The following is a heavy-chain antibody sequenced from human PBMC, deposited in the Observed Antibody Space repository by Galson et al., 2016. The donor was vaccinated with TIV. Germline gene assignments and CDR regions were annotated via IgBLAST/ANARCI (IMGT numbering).Heavy chain of an antibody. CDR3: SRPSHYYDISSFYPLDF. J-gene: IGHJ4*02. D-gene: IGHD3-22*01. CDR2: INTDGTTT. V-gene: IGHV3-74*01. Sequence: SLRLSCAASGFTFSSYWMHWVRQAPGKGLVWVSRINTDGTTTNYADSVKGRFTIPRDNAKNTLYLQISGLSAEDTAIYYCSRPSHYYDISSFYPLDFWGQGTLVTVSS. CDR1: GFTFSSYW.